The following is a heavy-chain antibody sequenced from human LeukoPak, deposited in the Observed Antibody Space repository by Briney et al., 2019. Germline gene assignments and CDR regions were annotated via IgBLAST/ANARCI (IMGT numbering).Heavy chain of an antibody. V-gene: IGHV4-39*01. J-gene: IGHJ4*02. CDR2: IYYSGST. D-gene: IGHD3-10*01. CDR3: ARHQSYGSGTYYAPFDY. Sequence: PSETLSLTCTVSGGSVSSSSYYWGWIRQPPMKGLEWIGSIYYSGSTEYNLSLKSRVTISVDTSRNQFSLKLSSVTAADTAVYYCARHQSYGSGTYYAPFDYWGPGMLATVSS. CDR1: GGSVSSSSYY.